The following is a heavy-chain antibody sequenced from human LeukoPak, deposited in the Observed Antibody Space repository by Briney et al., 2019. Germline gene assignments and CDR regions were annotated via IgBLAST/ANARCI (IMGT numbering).Heavy chain of an antibody. J-gene: IGHJ4*02. CDR3: AVGGTPTQRGLDY. CDR1: GYTLTSYG. CDR2: ISAYNGNT. V-gene: IGHV1-18*01. D-gene: IGHD1-1*01. Sequence: ASVKVSCKASGYTLTSYGTSWVRQAPGQGREGMGWISAYNGNTNYAQKLQGRVTMTTDTSTTTAYIELRSLRSHDAAGYYCAVGGTPTQRGLDYWGQGTLVTVSS.